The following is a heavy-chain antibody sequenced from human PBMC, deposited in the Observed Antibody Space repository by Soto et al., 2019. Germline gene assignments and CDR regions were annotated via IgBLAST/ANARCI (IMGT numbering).Heavy chain of an antibody. CDR2: IYPSDSDT. V-gene: IGHV5-51*01. Sequence: RGESLKISCKGSVYSFSNYWIAWVRQMPGKGLEYIGIIYPSDSDTRYSPSFQGQVTISADKSISTAYLQWSSLKASDTAIYYCARHGFYGDYASNYFDPWGQGTLVTVSS. CDR1: VYSFSNYW. CDR3: ARHGFYGDYASNYFDP. J-gene: IGHJ5*02. D-gene: IGHD4-17*01.